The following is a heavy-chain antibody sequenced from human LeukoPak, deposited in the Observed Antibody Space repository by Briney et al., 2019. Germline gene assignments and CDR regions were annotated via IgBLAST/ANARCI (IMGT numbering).Heavy chain of an antibody. CDR2: IYYSGST. V-gene: IGHV4-39*01. CDR1: GGSISSSSYY. CDR3: ARLAGLGRWLQFTH. D-gene: IGHD5-24*01. Sequence: SETLSLTCTVSGGSISSSSYYWGWIRQPPGKGLEWIGSIYYSGSTYYNPSLKSRVTISVDTSKNQFSLKLSSVTAADTAVYYCARLAGLGRWLQFTHWGQGILVTVSS. J-gene: IGHJ1*01.